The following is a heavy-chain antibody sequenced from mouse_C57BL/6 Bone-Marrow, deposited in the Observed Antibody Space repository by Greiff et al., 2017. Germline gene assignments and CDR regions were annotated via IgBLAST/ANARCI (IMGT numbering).Heavy chain of an antibody. CDR1: GFNIKDDY. J-gene: IGHJ3*01. CDR3: TVEYYGSSWGFAY. V-gene: IGHV14-4*01. D-gene: IGHD1-1*01. CDR2: IDPENGDT. Sequence: EVQLQQSGAELVRPGASVKLSCTASGFNIKDDYMHWVKQRPEQGLEWIGWIDPENGDTEYASKFQGKATITADTSSNTAYLQLSSLTSEDTAVYYCTVEYYGSSWGFAYWGQGTLVTVSA.